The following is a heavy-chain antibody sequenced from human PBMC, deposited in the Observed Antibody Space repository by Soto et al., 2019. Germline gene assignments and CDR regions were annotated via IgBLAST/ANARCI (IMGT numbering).Heavy chain of an antibody. V-gene: IGHV3-48*03. CDR1: GFTFSSYE. D-gene: IGHD3-10*01. Sequence: GGSLRLSCAASGFTFSSYEMNWVRQAPGKGLEWVSYISSSGSTIYYADSVKGRFTISRDNAKNSLYLQMNSLRAEDTAVYYCASLYGSGSYSGMDVWGQGTTVTVSS. CDR2: ISSSGSTI. CDR3: ASLYGSGSYSGMDV. J-gene: IGHJ6*02.